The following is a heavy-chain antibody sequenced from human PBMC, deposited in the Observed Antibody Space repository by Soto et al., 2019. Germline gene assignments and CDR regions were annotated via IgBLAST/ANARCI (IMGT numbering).Heavy chain of an antibody. CDR3: ARGHFDWSTRKDGAVDI. CDR1: GGTISSYA. D-gene: IGHD3-9*01. CDR2: IIPMFDTE. J-gene: IGHJ3*02. Sequence: QVQLVQSGAEVKKPGSSVKVSCKASGGTISSYAISWVRQAPGQGLEWMGGIIPMFDTENYAQKFQGRVTINADKSTSTAFTALTRLRYEDTAIYYCARGHFDWSTRKDGAVDIWGQGIMVT. V-gene: IGHV1-69*06.